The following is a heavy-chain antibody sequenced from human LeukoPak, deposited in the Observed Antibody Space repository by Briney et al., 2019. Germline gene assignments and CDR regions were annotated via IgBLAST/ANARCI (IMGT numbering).Heavy chain of an antibody. CDR3: TTEGGAAGPRWGMDV. CDR2: IKSKTDGGTT. D-gene: IGHD6-13*01. CDR1: GFTFINAW. V-gene: IGHV3-15*01. J-gene: IGHJ6*04. Sequence: GGCLRLSCAASGFTFINAWMSWVRQAPGKGLEWGGRIKSKTDGGTTDYAAPVKGRFTISRDDSKNTLNLQMNSLKTEDTAVYYCTTEGGAAGPRWGMDVWGKGTTVTVSS.